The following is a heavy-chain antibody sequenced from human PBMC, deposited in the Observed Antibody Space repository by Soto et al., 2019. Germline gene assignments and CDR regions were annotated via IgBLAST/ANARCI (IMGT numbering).Heavy chain of an antibody. Sequence: GGSLRLSCAASGFSFGTFTMNWVRQAPGKGLEWVSAVSGDGSRLDYADSVKGRFAISRDNSKNVLSLQMNQLRDEDTAVYFCAKDRQVDGIWSLDHWGQGTLVTVSS. CDR1: GFSFGTFT. CDR2: VSGDGSRL. CDR3: AKDRQVDGIWSLDH. D-gene: IGHD1-20*01. V-gene: IGHV3-23*01. J-gene: IGHJ4*02.